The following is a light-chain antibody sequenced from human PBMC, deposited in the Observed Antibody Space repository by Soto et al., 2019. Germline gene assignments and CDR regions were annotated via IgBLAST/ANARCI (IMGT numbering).Light chain of an antibody. CDR1: SNDVGGYNF. CDR3: SSYAGTYTHVV. V-gene: IGLV2-11*01. CDR2: DVS. J-gene: IGLJ2*01. Sequence: QSALTQPRSVSGSPGQSVTISCTGTSNDVGGYNFVSWYQHHPGKAPKLMIYDVSKWPSGVPDRFSGSKSGNTASLTISGLQAEDEADYYCSSYAGTYTHVVFGGGTQLTVL.